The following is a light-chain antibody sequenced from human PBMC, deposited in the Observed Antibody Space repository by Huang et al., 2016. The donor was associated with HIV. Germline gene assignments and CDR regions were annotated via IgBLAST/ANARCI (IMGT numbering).Light chain of an antibody. J-gene: IGKJ1*01. CDR3: QQYNNWPPWT. CDR2: VSS. CDR1: QSLSDS. Sequence: EIVMTQSPGTLSVSPGERATLSCRASQSLSDSLAWYQQKPGQAPRLLIYVSSTMATGIPARFSGSGSGTYYTLTISSLQSEDFAIYYCQQYNNWPPWTFGQGTKVEIK. V-gene: IGKV3-15*01.